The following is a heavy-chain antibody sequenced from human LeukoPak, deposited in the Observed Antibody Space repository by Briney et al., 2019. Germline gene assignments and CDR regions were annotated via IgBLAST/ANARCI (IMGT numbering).Heavy chain of an antibody. CDR1: GGSISSYY. J-gene: IGHJ5*02. CDR3: ARGNIDVGGYALRGFDP. CDR2: TYYSGGT. Sequence: SETLSLTCTVSGGSISSYYWTWIRQPPGKGLEWIAYTYYSGGTNYSPSLKSRVTISIDTSKNQISLRLSSVTAADTAVYYCARGNIDVGGYALRGFDPWGQGTLVTVSS. D-gene: IGHD6-25*01. V-gene: IGHV4-59*01.